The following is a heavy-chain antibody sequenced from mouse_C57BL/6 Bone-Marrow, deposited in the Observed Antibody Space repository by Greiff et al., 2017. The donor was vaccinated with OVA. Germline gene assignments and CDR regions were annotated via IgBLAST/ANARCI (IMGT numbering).Heavy chain of an antibody. CDR1: GFTFSSYG. Sequence: EVQRVESGGDLVKPGGSLKLSCAASGFTFSSYGMSWVRQTPDKRLEWVATISSGGSYTYYPDSVKGRFTISRDNAKNTLYLQMSSLKSEDTAMYYCASTYRNYYGSSYLYWYFDVWGTGTTVTVSS. J-gene: IGHJ1*03. V-gene: IGHV5-6*01. CDR3: ASTYRNYYGSSYLYWYFDV. CDR2: ISSGGSYT. D-gene: IGHD1-1*01.